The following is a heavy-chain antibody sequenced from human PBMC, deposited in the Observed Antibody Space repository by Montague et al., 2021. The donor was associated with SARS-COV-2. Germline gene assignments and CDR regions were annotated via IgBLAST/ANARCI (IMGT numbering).Heavy chain of an antibody. D-gene: IGHD3-10*01. J-gene: IGHJ4*02. V-gene: IGHV3-33*01. CDR3: ARDLRFGELYPDFDY. CDR1: GFTFSSYG. Sequence: SLRLSCAASGFTFSSYGMHWVRQASGKGLEWVAVIWYDGSNKYYADSVKGRFTISRDNSKNTLYLQMNSLRAEDTAVYYCARDLRFGELYPDFDYWGQGTLVTVSS. CDR2: IWYDGSNK.